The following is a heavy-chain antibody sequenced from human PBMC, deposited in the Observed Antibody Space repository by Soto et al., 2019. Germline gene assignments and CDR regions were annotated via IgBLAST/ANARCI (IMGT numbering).Heavy chain of an antibody. CDR3: ARDGPRRHRSPHILGYCTNGVCYPSSVAATLNYFDY. V-gene: IGHV4-39*02. CDR2: IYYSGST. D-gene: IGHD2-8*01. Sequence: LSLACTVSGGSISSSSYYWGWIRQPPGKGLEWIGSIYYSGSTYYNPSLKSRVTISVDTSKNQFSLKLSSVTAADTAVYYCARDGPRRHRSPHILGYCTNGVCYPSSVAATLNYFDYWGQGTLVTGSS. J-gene: IGHJ4*02. CDR1: GGSISSSSYY.